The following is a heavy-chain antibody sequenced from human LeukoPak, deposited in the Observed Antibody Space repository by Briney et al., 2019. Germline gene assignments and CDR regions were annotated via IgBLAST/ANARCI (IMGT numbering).Heavy chain of an antibody. CDR1: GYSFTSYW. CDR3: ARHYRYCSGGSCYSDWFDP. CDR2: IYPGDSDT. J-gene: IGHJ5*02. D-gene: IGHD2-15*01. V-gene: IGHV5-51*01. Sequence: GEALKISCKGSGYSFTSYWIGWVRRMPGKGLEWMGIIYPGDSDTRYSPSFQGQVTISADKSISTAYLQWSSLKASDTAMYYCARHYRYCSGGSCYSDWFDPWGQGTLVTVSS.